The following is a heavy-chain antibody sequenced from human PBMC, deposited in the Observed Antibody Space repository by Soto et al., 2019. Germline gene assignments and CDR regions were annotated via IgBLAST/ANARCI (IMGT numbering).Heavy chain of an antibody. CDR2: IYYSGST. D-gene: IGHD3-9*01. J-gene: IGHJ6*02. V-gene: IGHV4-30-4*01. Sequence: QVQLQESGPGLVKPSQTLSLTCSVSGDSIRSGNHYCSWIRRAPGKGLEWIGYIYYSGSTYYSPSFKSPVTMSVATSTNQLSLKLSSVTAADKAVYYCARVDISTAYGCMDVWGQGTTVSVSS. CDR3: ARVDISTAYGCMDV. CDR1: GDSIRSGNHY.